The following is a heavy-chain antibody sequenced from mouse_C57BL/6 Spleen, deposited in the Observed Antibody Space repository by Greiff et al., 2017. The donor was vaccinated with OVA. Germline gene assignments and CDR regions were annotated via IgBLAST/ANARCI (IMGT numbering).Heavy chain of an antibody. D-gene: IGHD1-1*01. CDR3: AVYYYGSSLWYFDV. CDR2: IDPSDSET. Sequence: QVQLQQPGAELVRPGSSVKLSCKASGYTFTSYWMHWVKQRPIQGLEWIGNIDPSDSETHYNQQFKDKATLTVDKSSSTAYMQLSSLTSEDSAVYYCAVYYYGSSLWYFDVWGTGTTVTVSS. J-gene: IGHJ1*03. CDR1: GYTFTSYW. V-gene: IGHV1-52*01.